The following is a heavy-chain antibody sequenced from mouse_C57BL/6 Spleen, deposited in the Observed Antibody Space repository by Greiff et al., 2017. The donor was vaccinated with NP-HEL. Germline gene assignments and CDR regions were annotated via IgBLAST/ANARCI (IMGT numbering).Heavy chain of an antibody. V-gene: IGHV1-81*01. Sequence: VQLQQSGAELARPGASVKLSCKASGYTFTSYGISWVKQRTGQGLEWIGEIYPRSGNTYYNEKFKGKATLTADKSSSTAYMELRSLTSEDSAVYFCALYYYGSSPRYAMDDWGQGTSVTVSS. CDR1: GYTFTSYG. J-gene: IGHJ4*01. CDR2: IYPRSGNT. D-gene: IGHD1-1*01. CDR3: ALYYYGSSPRYAMDD.